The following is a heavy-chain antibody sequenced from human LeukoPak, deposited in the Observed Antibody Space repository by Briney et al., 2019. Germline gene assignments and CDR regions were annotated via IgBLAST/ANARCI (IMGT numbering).Heavy chain of an antibody. CDR3: ARVGCSSTSCTIPDY. CDR2: IWYDGSNK. CDR1: GFTFSSYG. D-gene: IGHD2-2*01. J-gene: IGHJ4*02. Sequence: GGSLRLSCAASGFTFSSYGMHWVRQAPGKGLEWVAVIWYDGSNKYYADSVKGRFTISRDNSKNTLYLQMNSLRAEDTAVYYCARVGCSSTSCTIPDYWGQGTLVTVSS. V-gene: IGHV3-33*01.